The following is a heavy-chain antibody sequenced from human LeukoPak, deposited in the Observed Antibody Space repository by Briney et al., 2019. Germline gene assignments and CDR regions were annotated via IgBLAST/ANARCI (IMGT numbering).Heavy chain of an antibody. CDR2: ISASGGST. V-gene: IGHV3-23*01. Sequence: GGSLRLSCAASGFTFSSSAMSWVRQVPGKGLEWVSGISASGGSTSYADSVRGRFTISRDNSKNTLYLQMNSLRAEDTAVYYCAKDLNSYGYGSVYWGQGTLVTVSS. D-gene: IGHD5-18*01. CDR3: AKDLNSYGYGSVY. CDR1: GFTFSSSA. J-gene: IGHJ4*02.